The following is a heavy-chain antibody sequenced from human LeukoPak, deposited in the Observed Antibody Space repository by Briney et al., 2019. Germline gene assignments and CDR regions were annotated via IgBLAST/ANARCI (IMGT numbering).Heavy chain of an antibody. CDR3: ARGRDDYKHFTSPFYF. Sequence: ASVKVSCKASGGTFNSCTLTWVRHVPGQGLEWIGGIIPIFDVTNYAQDFKGRVTITADDSTTTTYLELNSLTSDDTAVYYCARGRDDYKHFTSPFYFWGQGTLVTVSS. D-gene: IGHD5-24*01. CDR1: GGTFNSCT. CDR2: IIPIFDVT. J-gene: IGHJ4*02. V-gene: IGHV1-69*13.